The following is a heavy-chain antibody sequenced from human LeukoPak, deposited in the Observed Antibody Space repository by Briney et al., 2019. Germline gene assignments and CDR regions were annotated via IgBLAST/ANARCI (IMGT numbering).Heavy chain of an antibody. CDR1: GFSLSTRGMC. CDR2: IDWDDDK. D-gene: IGHD6-13*01. J-gene: IGHJ4*02. Sequence: SGPTLVNPTQTLTLTCTFSGFSLSTRGMCVSWIRQPPGKALEWLARIDWDDDKYYSTSLKTRLTISKDTSKNQVVLTMTNMDPVDTATYYCARGYSSSWYDWGLDYWGQGTLVTVSS. V-gene: IGHV2-70*11. CDR3: ARGYSSSWYDWGLDY.